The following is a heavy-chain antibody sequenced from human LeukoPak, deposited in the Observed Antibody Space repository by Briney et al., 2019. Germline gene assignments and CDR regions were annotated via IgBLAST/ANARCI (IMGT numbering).Heavy chain of an antibody. D-gene: IGHD6-13*01. CDR3: ARRRPVRAAAGIRGGFDP. Sequence: SETLSLTCAVYGGSFSGYYWSWIRQPPGKGLEWIGEINHSGSTNYNPSLKSRVTISVDTSKNQFSLKVSSVTAADTAVYYCARRRPVRAAAGIRGGFDPWGQGTLVTVSS. CDR1: GGSFSGYY. V-gene: IGHV4-34*01. CDR2: INHSGST. J-gene: IGHJ5*02.